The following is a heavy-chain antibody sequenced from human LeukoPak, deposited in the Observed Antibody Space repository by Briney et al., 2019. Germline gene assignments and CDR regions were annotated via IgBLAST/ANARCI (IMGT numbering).Heavy chain of an antibody. V-gene: IGHV3-48*03. Sequence: GGSLRLSCAASGFTFSSYEMNWVRQAPGKGLEWVSYISSSGSTIYYADSVKGRFTISRDNSKNTLYLQMNSLRAEDTAVYYCARKAGYYYGSGDYWGQGTLVTVSS. CDR2: ISSSGSTI. CDR1: GFTFSSYE. CDR3: ARKAGYYYGSGDY. J-gene: IGHJ4*02. D-gene: IGHD3-10*01.